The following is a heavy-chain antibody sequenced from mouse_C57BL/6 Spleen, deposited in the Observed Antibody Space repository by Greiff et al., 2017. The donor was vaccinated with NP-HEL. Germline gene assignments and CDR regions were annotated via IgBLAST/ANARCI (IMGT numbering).Heavy chain of an antibody. CDR2: ISSGSSTI. V-gene: IGHV5-17*01. CDR1: GFTFSDYG. D-gene: IGHD1-1*01. Sequence: EVQLVESGGGLVKPGGSLKLSCAASGFTFSDYGMHWVRQAPEKGLEWVAYISSGSSTIYYADTVKGRFTISRDNAKNTLFLHMTSLRSEDTAMYYCARRGIYYYGSSYYAMDYWGQGTSVTVSS. CDR3: ARRGIYYYGSSYYAMDY. J-gene: IGHJ4*01.